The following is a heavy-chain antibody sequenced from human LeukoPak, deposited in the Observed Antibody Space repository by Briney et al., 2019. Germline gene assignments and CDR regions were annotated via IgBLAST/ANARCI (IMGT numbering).Heavy chain of an antibody. CDR1: GFTFSSYA. CDR3: AKDAEYYYDSSGYYPKRYFDY. V-gene: IGHV3-23*01. Sequence: PGGSLRLSCAASGFTFSSYAMSWVRQAPGKGLEWVSAISGSGGSTYYADSVKGRFTISRDNSKNTLYLQMNSLRAEDTAVYYCAKDAEYYYDSSGYYPKRYFDYWGQGTLVTVSS. D-gene: IGHD3-22*01. J-gene: IGHJ4*02. CDR2: ISGSGGST.